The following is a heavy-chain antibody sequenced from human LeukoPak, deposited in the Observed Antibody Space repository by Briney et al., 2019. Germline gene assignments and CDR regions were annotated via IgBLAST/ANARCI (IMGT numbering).Heavy chain of an antibody. D-gene: IGHD6-19*01. J-gene: IGHJ4*02. CDR3: ASSAGRSGWYYFDY. Sequence: GGSLRLSCAASGFTFSSYAMSCVRQAPGKGLEWVSAISGSGGSTYYADSVKGRFTISRDNSKNKLYLQMNSLRAEDTAVYYCASSAGRSGWYYFDYWGQGTLVTVSS. CDR2: ISGSGGST. V-gene: IGHV3-23*01. CDR1: GFTFSSYA.